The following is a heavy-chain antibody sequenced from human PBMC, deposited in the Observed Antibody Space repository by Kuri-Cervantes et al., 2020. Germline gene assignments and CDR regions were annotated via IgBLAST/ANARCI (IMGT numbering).Heavy chain of an antibody. CDR1: GYTFTSYG. Sequence: ASVKVSCKASGYTFTSYGISWVRQAPGQGLEWMGWISAYNGDTNYAQKLQGRVTMTTDTSTSTAYMELRSLRSDDTAVYYCARVLSDYYDSSGYGCWGQGTLVTVSS. CDR2: ISAYNGDT. J-gene: IGHJ4*02. CDR3: ARVLSDYYDSSGYGC. D-gene: IGHD3-22*01. V-gene: IGHV1-18*01.